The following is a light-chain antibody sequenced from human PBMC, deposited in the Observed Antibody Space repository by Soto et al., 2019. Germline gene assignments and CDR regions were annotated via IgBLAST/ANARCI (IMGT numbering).Light chain of an antibody. CDR1: QSVSSSY. Sequence: IVLTQSPGTLSLSPGERATLSCRASQSVSSSYLAWYQQKPGQAPRLLIYGASSRATVIPDRFSGSGSGTDFTLTISRLEPEDFAVYYCQQYGSSPLTFGGGTKVEIK. V-gene: IGKV3-20*01. CDR2: GAS. J-gene: IGKJ4*01. CDR3: QQYGSSPLT.